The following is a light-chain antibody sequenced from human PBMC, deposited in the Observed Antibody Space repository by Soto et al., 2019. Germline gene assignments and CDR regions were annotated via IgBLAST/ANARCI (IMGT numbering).Light chain of an antibody. CDR1: QSVSSN. Sequence: EIVMTQSPATLSVSPGERATLSCRASQSVSSNLAWYQQKPSQAPRLLIYGASTRATGIPARFSGSGSGTEFTLTISSLQSEDFAVYYCQQYNNWPWWTFGQGTKVDIK. V-gene: IGKV3-15*01. CDR3: QQYNNWPWWT. CDR2: GAS. J-gene: IGKJ1*01.